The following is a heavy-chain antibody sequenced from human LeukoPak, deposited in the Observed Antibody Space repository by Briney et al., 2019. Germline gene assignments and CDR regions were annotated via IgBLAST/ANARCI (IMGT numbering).Heavy chain of an antibody. V-gene: IGHV5-51*07. CDR1: GYSFSTYW. J-gene: IGHJ3*02. CDR2: IYPGDSDT. Sequence: GESLKISCQGSGYSFSTYWITWVHQMPGKGLEWMGIIYPGDSDTRYSPSFQGQVTISADKSISTAYLQWSSLKASDTAMYYCATPPATSYDILTGRNAFDIWGQGTMVTVSS. D-gene: IGHD3-9*01. CDR3: ATPPATSYDILTGRNAFDI.